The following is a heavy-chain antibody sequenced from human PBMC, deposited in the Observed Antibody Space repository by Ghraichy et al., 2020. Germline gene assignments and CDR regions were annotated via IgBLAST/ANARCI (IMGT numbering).Heavy chain of an antibody. CDR2: ISAYNGNT. CDR3: ASHSSGWYSPRPDAFDI. D-gene: IGHD6-19*01. CDR1: GYTFTSYG. J-gene: IGHJ3*02. Sequence: ASVKVSCKASGYTFTSYGISWVRQAPGQGLEWMGWISAYNGNTNYAQKLQGRVTMTTDTSTSTAYMELRSLRSDDTAVYYCASHSSGWYSPRPDAFDIWGQGTMVTVSS. V-gene: IGHV1-18*01.